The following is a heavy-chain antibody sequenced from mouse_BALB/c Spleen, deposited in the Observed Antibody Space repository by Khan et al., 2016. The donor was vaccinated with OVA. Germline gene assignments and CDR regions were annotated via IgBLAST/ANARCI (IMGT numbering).Heavy chain of an antibody. CDR2: ISYSGNT. CDR3: ANVYGGDMDY. Sequence: VQLQQSGPELMKPSQSVKLTCTATGYTFTSYYAWNLIRQSGGDLLWMMGYISYSGNTKYNQSLKSRVSFTRDTSTNQFFLQFNSVTIEDTATWYCANVYGGDMDYWGQGTTVTVSS. D-gene: IGHD1-1*01. J-gene: IGHJ4*01. V-gene: IGHV3-2*02. CDR1: GYTFTSYYA.